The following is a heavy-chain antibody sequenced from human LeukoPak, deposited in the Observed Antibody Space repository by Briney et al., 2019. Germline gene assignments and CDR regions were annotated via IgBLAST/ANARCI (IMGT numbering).Heavy chain of an antibody. V-gene: IGHV1-24*01. J-gene: IGHJ4*02. CDR1: GYTLTELS. CDR2: FDPEDGET. Sequence: ASVKVSCKVSGYTLTELSMHWVRQAPGKGLEWMGGFDPEDGETIYAQKFQGRVTMTEDTSTDTAYMELSSLRSEDTAVYYCATEGSYYDYVWGSYRPVYYFDCWGQGTLVTVSS. CDR3: ATEGSYYDYVWGSYRPVYYFDC. D-gene: IGHD3-16*02.